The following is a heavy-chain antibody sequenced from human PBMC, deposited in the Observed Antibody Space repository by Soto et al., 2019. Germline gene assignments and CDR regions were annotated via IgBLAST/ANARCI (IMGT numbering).Heavy chain of an antibody. V-gene: IGHV4-59*08. CDR2: IYYSGGT. D-gene: IGHD2-21*02. CDR1: GGSISSYY. Sequence: QVQLQESGPGLVKPSETMSLTCTVSGGSISSYYWSWIRQPPGKGLEWIGYIYYSGGTNYYPSLKSRVAISVEPSKNQFSLKLRSVTAADTAVYYCSRLRVTWGRFDLLGRGTLVTVSS. J-gene: IGHJ2*01. CDR3: SRLRVTWGRFDL.